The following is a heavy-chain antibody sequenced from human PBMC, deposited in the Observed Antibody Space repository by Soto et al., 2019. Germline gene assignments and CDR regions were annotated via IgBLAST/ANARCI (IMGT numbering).Heavy chain of an antibody. CDR3: GRGRSGQIVVFY. CDR1: GYTFTGHY. J-gene: IGHJ4*02. CDR2: IGPETGAT. D-gene: IGHD1-26*01. Sequence: SSVKVSCKASGYTFTGHYIHWVRQAPEQGPEWMGEIGPETGATRYAQKFQGRVTMTRDMSITTVYMELNNLSPDDTAVYYCGRGRSGQIVVFYWGQGTPVTVSS. V-gene: IGHV1-2*02.